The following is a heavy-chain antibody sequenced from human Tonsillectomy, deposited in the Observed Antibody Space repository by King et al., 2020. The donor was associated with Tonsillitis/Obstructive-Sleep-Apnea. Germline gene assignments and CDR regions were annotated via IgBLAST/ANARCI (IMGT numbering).Heavy chain of an antibody. J-gene: IGHJ5*02. V-gene: IGHV2-5*02. CDR3: AHRLSFGHSVWFDP. D-gene: IGHD3-10*01. CDR1: GFSLSTSGVG. Sequence: QITLKESGPTLVKPTQTLTLTCTFSGFSLSTSGVGVGWIRQPPGKALEWLALIYWDDDKRYSPSLKSRLTITKDTSKNQVVLTMTNMDPVDTATYYCAHRLSFGHSVWFDPWGQGTLVTVSS. CDR2: IYWDDDK.